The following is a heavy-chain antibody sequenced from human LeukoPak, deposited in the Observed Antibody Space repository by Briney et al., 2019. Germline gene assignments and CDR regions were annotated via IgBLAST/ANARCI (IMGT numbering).Heavy chain of an antibody. V-gene: IGHV3-49*04. CDR3: AREVGTRSPY. Sequence: PGGSLRLSCTPSGFTLGDSAMSWVRQSAGKGLEWLGFIKSAHYGGTTEYVASVRGRFTISRDNSKSIAYLQMNSLKTEDTAVYYCAREVGTRSPYWGQGALVTVSS. CDR1: GFTLGDSA. D-gene: IGHD2-8*01. CDR2: IKSAHYGGTT. J-gene: IGHJ4*02.